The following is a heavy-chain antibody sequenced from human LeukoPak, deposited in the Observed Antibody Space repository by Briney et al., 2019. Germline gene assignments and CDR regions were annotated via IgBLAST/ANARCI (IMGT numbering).Heavy chain of an antibody. V-gene: IGHV3-7*01. Sequence: PGRSLRLSCAASGFTFSSYGMHWVRQAPGKGLEWVANIKQDGSEKYYVDSVEGRFTISRDNARNSLYLQMNSLRAEDTAVYYCARDSPEYFQHWGQGTLVTVSS. J-gene: IGHJ1*01. CDR2: IKQDGSEK. CDR1: GFTFSSYG. CDR3: ARDSPEYFQH.